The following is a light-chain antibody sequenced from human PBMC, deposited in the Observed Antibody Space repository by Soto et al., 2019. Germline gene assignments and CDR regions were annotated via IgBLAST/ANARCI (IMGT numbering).Light chain of an antibody. CDR2: DVT. J-gene: IGLJ1*01. CDR1: SSDVGGYNS. V-gene: IGLV2-14*04. CDR3: SSFTSSMTNV. Sequence: GSPGQSIIISCTGTSSDVGGYNSVSWYQQHPGKAPKLILYDVTDRPSGVSYRFSGSKSGNTASLTISGLQAADEADYFCSSFTSSMTNVFGSGTKVTVL.